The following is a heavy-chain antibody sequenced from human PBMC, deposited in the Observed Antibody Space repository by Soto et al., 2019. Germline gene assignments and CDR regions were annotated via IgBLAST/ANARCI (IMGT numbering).Heavy chain of an antibody. CDR3: ATPVVVVAAYNSWGDY. D-gene: IGHD2-15*01. CDR1: GFTFSSYA. J-gene: IGHJ4*02. V-gene: IGHV3-23*01. Sequence: EVQLLESGGGLVQPGGSLRLSCAASGFTFSSYAMSWVRQAPGKGLAWVSAISGSGGSTYYADSVKGRFTISRDNSKNTLYLQMNSVRAEDTAVYYCATPVVVVAAYNSWGDYWGQGTLVTVSS. CDR2: ISGSGGST.